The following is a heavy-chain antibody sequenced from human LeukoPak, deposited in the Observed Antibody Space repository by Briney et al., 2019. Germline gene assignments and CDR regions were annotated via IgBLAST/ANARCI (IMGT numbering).Heavy chain of an antibody. CDR2: ISGSGGST. Sequence: GGSLRLSCAASGFTFSGYWMSWVRQAPGKGLEWVSAISGSGGSTYYADSVKGRFTISRDNSKNTLYLQMNSLRAEDTAVYYCAKDQTYYYDSSGHYYFDYWGQGTLVTVSS. J-gene: IGHJ4*02. V-gene: IGHV3-23*01. D-gene: IGHD3-22*01. CDR1: GFTFSGYW. CDR3: AKDQTYYYDSSGHYYFDY.